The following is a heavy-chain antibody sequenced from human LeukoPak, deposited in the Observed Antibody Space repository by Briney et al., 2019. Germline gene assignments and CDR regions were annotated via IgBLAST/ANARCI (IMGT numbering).Heavy chain of an antibody. CDR1: GYTFTSYG. D-gene: IGHD7-27*01. CDR2: ISAYNGNT. J-gene: IGHJ6*03. Sequence: ASVKVSCKASGYTFTSYGISWVRQAPGQGLEWMGWISAYNGNTNYAQKFQGRVTMTTDTSTNTAYMELSSLRSEDTAVYYCARGVLTGDLPPPRYYYYYYMDVWGKGTTVTISS. CDR3: ARGVLTGDLPPPRYYYYYYMDV. V-gene: IGHV1-18*01.